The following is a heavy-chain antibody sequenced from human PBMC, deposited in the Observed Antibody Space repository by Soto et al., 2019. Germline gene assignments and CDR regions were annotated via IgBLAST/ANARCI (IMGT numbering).Heavy chain of an antibody. CDR2: FFHGDSDI. V-gene: IGHV5-51*01. CDR3: ARGSGTFHHFDY. CDR1: GYSFTNYW. D-gene: IGHD1-26*01. J-gene: IGHJ4*02. Sequence: GESLKISCEVSGYSFTNYWIGWVRQMPGKGLEWMGLFFHGDSDIKYSPSFQGRITISADKAISTAYLQWSSLRASDTATYYCARGSGTFHHFDYWGQGTLVTVSS.